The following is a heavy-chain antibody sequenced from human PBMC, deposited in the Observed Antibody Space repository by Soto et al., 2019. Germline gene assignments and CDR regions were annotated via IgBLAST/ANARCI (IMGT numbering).Heavy chain of an antibody. CDR3: TSDTFGARDS. V-gene: IGHV3-74*01. Sequence: PGGSLRLSCEASGFVFTNFWMHWVRHVPGKGLVWVARIDTSGHSTNYAESVKGRFTISRDNAKNTVSLQMNSLRVEDTGVYYCTSDTFGARDSWGQGTLVTVSS. J-gene: IGHJ4*02. CDR2: IDTSGHST. D-gene: IGHD2-15*01. CDR1: GFVFTNFW.